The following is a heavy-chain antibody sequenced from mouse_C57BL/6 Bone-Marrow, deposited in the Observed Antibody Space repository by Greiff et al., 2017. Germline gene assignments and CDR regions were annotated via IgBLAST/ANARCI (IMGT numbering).Heavy chain of an antibody. D-gene: IGHD1-1*01. V-gene: IGHV1-58*01. CDR2: IYIGNGYT. CDR3: ARPYGSSYVWYFDV. CDR1: GYTFTSYG. Sequence: VQLKESGAELVRPGSSVKMSCKTSGYTFTSYGINWVKQRPGQGLEWIGYIYIGNGYTEYNEKFKGKATLTSDTSSSKAYMQLSSLTSEDSAIYFCARPYGSSYVWYFDVWGTGTTVTVSS. J-gene: IGHJ1*03.